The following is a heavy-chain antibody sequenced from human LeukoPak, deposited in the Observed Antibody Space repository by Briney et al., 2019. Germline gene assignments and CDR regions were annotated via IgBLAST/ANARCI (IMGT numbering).Heavy chain of an antibody. CDR1: GFTLSSYE. CDR3: ARVTVALDY. D-gene: IGHD6-19*01. CDR2: ISSSGSTI. Sequence: GGSLRLSCAASGFTLSSYEMNWVRQAPGKGLEWVSYISSSGSTIYYADSVKGRFTISRDNAKNSLYLQMNSLRAEDTAVYYCARVTVALDYWGQGTLVTVSS. J-gene: IGHJ4*02. V-gene: IGHV3-48*03.